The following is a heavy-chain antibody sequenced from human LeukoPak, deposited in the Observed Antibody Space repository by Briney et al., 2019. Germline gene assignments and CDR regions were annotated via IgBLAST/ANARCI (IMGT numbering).Heavy chain of an antibody. CDR1: GYRFTSYW. CDR3: ARLLAAPRSGVDY. Sequence: GESLKISCKGSGYRFTSYWIGWVRPLPGKGLEWMGIIYPADSDTRYSPSFQGQVTISADKSISTAYLQWSSLKASDTAMYYCARLLAAPRSGVDYWGQGTLVTVSS. J-gene: IGHJ4*02. CDR2: IYPADSDT. V-gene: IGHV5-51*01. D-gene: IGHD6-13*01.